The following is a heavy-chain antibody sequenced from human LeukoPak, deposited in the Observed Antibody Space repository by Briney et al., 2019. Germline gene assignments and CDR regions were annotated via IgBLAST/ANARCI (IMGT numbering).Heavy chain of an antibody. J-gene: IGHJ3*02. D-gene: IGHD1-1*01. CDR3: ARGRLDDDAFDI. CDR1: GGSISSYY. V-gene: IGHV4-59*01. CDR2: IYYSGST. Sequence: SETLSLTCTVSGGSISSYYWSWIRQPPGKGLEWIGYIYYSGSTNYNPSLKSRVTISVDTSKNQFSLKLGSVTAADTAVYCCARGRLDDDAFDIWGQGTMVTVSS.